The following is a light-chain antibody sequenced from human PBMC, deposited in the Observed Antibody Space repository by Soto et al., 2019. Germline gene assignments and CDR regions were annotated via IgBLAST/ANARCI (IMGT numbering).Light chain of an antibody. CDR1: SSNIGNNY. J-gene: IGLJ1*01. V-gene: IGLV1-51*01. CDR3: GTWDSRLSAYV. CDR2: DNN. Sequence: QSVLTQPPSVSAAPGRKVTIACAGSSSNIGNNYVSWYQQLPGTAPKLLIYDNNKRPSGIPDRFSGSKSGTSATLGITGLQTGDEADYYCGTWDSRLSAYVFGTGTKVTVL.